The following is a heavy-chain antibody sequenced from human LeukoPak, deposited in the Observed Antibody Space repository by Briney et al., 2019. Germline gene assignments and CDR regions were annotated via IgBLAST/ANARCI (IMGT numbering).Heavy chain of an antibody. CDR1: GFTLSSYW. CDR2: INNDGVST. Sequence: GGSLRLSCATSGFTLSSYWMHWVRQVPGKGLEWLSRINNDGVSTSYADSVKGRFTISRDNAKNTLYLRMNSLRAEDTATYYCARKPLSGGYGGTIDYWGQGTLVTVSS. CDR3: ARKPLSGGYGGTIDY. J-gene: IGHJ4*02. D-gene: IGHD5-12*01. V-gene: IGHV3-74*01.